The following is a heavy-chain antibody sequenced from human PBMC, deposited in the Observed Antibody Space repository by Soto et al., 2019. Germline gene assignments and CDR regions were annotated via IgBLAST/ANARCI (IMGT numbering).Heavy chain of an antibody. V-gene: IGHV4-30-2*01. J-gene: IGHJ4*02. CDR3: ARVFIYDRSGYYYFDY. CDR2: IYHRGST. CDR1: GGSISRGGYS. Sequence: QLQLQESGSGLVKPSQTLSLTFAVSGGSISRGGYSWSWIRQPPGKGLEWIGYIYHRGSTYYSPSLKSRVTISVDRSKNQFSLNLSSVTAADTAVYYCARVFIYDRSGYYYFDYWGKGTLVTVSS. D-gene: IGHD3-22*01.